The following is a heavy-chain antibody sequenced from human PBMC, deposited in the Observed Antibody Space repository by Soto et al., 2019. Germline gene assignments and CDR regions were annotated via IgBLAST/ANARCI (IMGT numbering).Heavy chain of an antibody. CDR2: IDPSDSEA. D-gene: IGHD4-4*01. V-gene: IGHV5-10-1*03. Sequence: EVQLGQSGAEVKKPGESLRIACKGSGYIFATYWINWVRQLPGEGLEWMGRIDPSDSEANYGPSFQGHVTMSVDTSTNTAYLQWSSLKASDSATYYCARETGTYSNDFWGQGTLVSVFS. CDR3: ARETGTYSNDF. J-gene: IGHJ4*02. CDR1: GYIFATYW.